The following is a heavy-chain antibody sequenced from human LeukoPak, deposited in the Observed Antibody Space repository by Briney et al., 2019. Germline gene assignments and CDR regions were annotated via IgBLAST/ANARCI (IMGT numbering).Heavy chain of an antibody. J-gene: IGHJ3*02. CDR2: IYYSGST. Sequence: SETLSLTCTVSGGSITKSGYYWGWIRQPPGKGLEWIANIYYSGSTYYNPSLQSRVTISVDTSKNQFFLSLRSVTAADSAVYYCARDKMNCSSTSCYNDAFDIWGQGTMVTVSS. V-gene: IGHV4-39*07. CDR3: ARDKMNCSSTSCYNDAFDI. D-gene: IGHD2-2*02. CDR1: GGSITKSGYY.